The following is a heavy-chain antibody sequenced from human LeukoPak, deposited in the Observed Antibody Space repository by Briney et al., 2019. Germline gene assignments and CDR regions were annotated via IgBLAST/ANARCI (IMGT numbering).Heavy chain of an antibody. CDR1: GDSVTSYY. V-gene: IGHV4-4*07. J-gene: IGHJ3*02. CDR2: IDNSVIT. Sequence: SETLSLTCTVSGDSVTSYYWKPAGKGLEWIGHIDNSVITNYNPSLKSRVTMSVDTSKNQFSLKLSSVTAADTAVYYCARDRTEAIFGVVTQYGDAFDIWGQGTMVTVSS. D-gene: IGHD3-3*01. CDR3: ARDRTEAIFGVVTQYGDAFDI.